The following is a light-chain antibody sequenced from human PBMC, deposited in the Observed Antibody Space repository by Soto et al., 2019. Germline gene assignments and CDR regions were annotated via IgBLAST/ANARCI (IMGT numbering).Light chain of an antibody. V-gene: IGLV2-14*01. Sequence: QSALTQPASVSGSPGPSITISCTGTSSDVGGYNYVSWYQQHPGKAPKLMIYDVSNRPSGVSNRFSGSKSGNTASLTISGLQAAHRQAAAPLFGGGTQLTVL. CDR3: L. CDR1: SSDVGGYNY. J-gene: IGLJ2*01. CDR2: DVS.